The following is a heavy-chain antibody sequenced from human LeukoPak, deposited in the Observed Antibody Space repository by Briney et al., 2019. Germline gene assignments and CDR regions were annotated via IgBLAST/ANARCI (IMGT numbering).Heavy chain of an antibody. V-gene: IGHV4-30-4*01. Sequence: SETLSLTCTVSGDSFISDDYYWSWIRQPPGKGLEWIAYIHYSGTTYYNPSLKSRAAISVDTSKNQFSLKLSSVTAADTAVYYCVRYSASARWFDPWGQGTLVTVSS. J-gene: IGHJ5*02. CDR2: IHYSGTT. CDR3: VRYSASARWFDP. D-gene: IGHD2-2*01. CDR1: GDSFISDDYY.